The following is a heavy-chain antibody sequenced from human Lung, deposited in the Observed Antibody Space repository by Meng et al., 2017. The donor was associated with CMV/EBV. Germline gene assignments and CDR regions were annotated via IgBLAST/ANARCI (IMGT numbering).Heavy chain of an antibody. Sequence: GQLVQSGFELMKPGASVKVSCKASGYTFTRYAMNWVRQATGQGLEWMGWINTNTGNPTYAQGFTGRFFFSLDTSVSTAYLQISSLKAADTAVYYCARLYCSGGSCYTIDYWGQGTLVTVSS. D-gene: IGHD2-15*01. V-gene: IGHV7-4-1*02. J-gene: IGHJ4*02. CDR3: ARLYCSGGSCYTIDY. CDR1: GYTFTRYA. CDR2: INTNTGNP.